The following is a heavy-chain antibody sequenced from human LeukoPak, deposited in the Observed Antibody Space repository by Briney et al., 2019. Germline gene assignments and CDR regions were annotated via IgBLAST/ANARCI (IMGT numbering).Heavy chain of an antibody. J-gene: IGHJ4*02. CDR3: ARLRIAAAAPDY. Sequence: GASLKISCKGAGYCFTSYWSGWVRQLPGKGLEWMGIIYPGDSDTRYSPSFQGQVTISADKSISTAYLQWSSLKASDTAMYYCARLRIAAAAPDYWGQGTLVTVSS. CDR1: GYCFTSYW. V-gene: IGHV5-51*01. CDR2: IYPGDSDT. D-gene: IGHD6-13*01.